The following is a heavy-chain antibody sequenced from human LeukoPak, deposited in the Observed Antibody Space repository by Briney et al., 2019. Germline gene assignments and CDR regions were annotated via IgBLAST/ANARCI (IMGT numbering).Heavy chain of an antibody. CDR1: GSIFTSYW. CDR3: ARFGVVTEGWFDP. J-gene: IGHJ5*02. CDR2: IYPGDSDT. D-gene: IGHD2-21*02. Sequence: GASLQISCKGSGSIFTSYWIGWVRPLPGKGLEWMGIIYPGDSDTRYSPSFQGQVTISADKSISTAYLQWSSLKASDTAMYYCARFGVVTEGWFDPWGQGTLVTVSS. V-gene: IGHV5-51*01.